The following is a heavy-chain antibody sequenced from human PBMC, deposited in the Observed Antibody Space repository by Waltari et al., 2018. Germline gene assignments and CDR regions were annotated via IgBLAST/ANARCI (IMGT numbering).Heavy chain of an antibody. CDR2: IRHPGST. Sequence: QVQLQQWGAGLLGPSETLSLTCAVYGASFSDYYWGWVRQPPGKGLEWIGQIRHPGSTNYNPSLKSRVTISIDTPRSQFSLRLSSVPAADTALYFCTRGGNYDFWSHRPFVDPWGQGTLVTVSS. V-gene: IGHV4-34*01. CDR1: GASFSDYY. D-gene: IGHD3-3*01. J-gene: IGHJ5*02. CDR3: TRGGNYDFWSHRPFVDP.